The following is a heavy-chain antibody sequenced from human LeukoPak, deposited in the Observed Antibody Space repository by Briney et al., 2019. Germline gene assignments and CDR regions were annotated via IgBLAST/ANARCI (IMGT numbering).Heavy chain of an antibody. Sequence: GASVKVSCKASGGTFSSYAISWVRQAPGQGLEWMGGIIPIFGTANYAQKFQGRVTITADKSTSTAYMELSSLRSEDTAVYYCARDEAAGVFDCWGQGTLVTVSS. D-gene: IGHD6-13*01. CDR1: GGTFSSYA. J-gene: IGHJ4*02. V-gene: IGHV1-69*06. CDR2: IIPIFGTA. CDR3: ARDEAAGVFDC.